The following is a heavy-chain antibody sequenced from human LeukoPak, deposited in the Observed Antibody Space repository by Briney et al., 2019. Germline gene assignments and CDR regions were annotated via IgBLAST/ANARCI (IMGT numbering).Heavy chain of an antibody. J-gene: IGHJ3*01. D-gene: IGHD5-18*01. CDR1: GFAFSNFG. CDR3: VREDTAMSPNAFDV. CDR2: MWYDGSDQ. Sequence: GGSLRLSCVASGFAFSNFGMHRVRQAPGKGLEWLAVMWYDGSDQSYADSVKGRFTISRDNSKNTLFLQMDSLRAEDTAVYYCVREDTAMSPNAFDVWGQGTMVTVSS. V-gene: IGHV3-33*01.